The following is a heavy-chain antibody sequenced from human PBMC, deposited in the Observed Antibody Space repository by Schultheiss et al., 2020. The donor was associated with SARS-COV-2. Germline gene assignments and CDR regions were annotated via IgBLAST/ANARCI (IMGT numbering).Heavy chain of an antibody. J-gene: IGHJ3*02. D-gene: IGHD3-22*01. CDR3: TTDTYYDSSGYYRRDTTNDAFDI. V-gene: IGHV3-15*01. CDR2: IKSKTDGGTT. CDR1: GFTFSNAW. Sequence: GGSLRLSCAASGFTFSNAWMSWVRQAPGKGLEWVGRIKSKTDGGTTDYAAPVKGRFTISRDDSKNTLYLQMNSLKTEDTAVYYCTTDTYYDSSGYYRRDTTNDAFDIWGQGTMVTVSS.